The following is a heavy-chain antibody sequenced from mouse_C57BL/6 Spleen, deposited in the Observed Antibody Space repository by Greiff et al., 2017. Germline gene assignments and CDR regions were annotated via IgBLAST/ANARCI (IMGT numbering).Heavy chain of an antibody. D-gene: IGHD1-1*01. CDR1: GYTFTSYW. J-gene: IGHJ2*01. V-gene: IGHV1-50*01. CDR3: ARGPRSRYYFDY. Sequence: QVQLQQPGAELVKPGASVKLSCKASGYTFTSYWMQWVKQRPGQGLEWIGEIDPSDSYTNYNQKFKGKATLTVETSSSTAYMQLSSLTSEDSAVYYCARGPRSRYYFDYWGQGTTLTVSS. CDR2: IDPSDSYT.